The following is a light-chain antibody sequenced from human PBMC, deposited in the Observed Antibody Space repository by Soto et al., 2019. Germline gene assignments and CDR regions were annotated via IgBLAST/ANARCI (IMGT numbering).Light chain of an antibody. CDR2: QVY. J-gene: IGKJ2*01. CDR3: MQGTHWYT. CDR1: QSLVYIDGNTY. V-gene: IGKV2-30*01. Sequence: DVVMTQSPLSLPVTRGQSASISCRSSQSLVYIDGNTYLSWFQQRPGQSPRRLIYQVYNRDSGVPDSFSGSGSGTDFTLKLSRVEAEHGGIYYCMQGTHWYTFGQGTKLEIK.